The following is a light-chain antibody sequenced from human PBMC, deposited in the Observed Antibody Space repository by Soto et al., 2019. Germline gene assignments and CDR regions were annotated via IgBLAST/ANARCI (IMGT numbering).Light chain of an antibody. CDR2: EDN. Sequence: NFMLTQPHSVSESPGKTVSISCTRSSGRIASNYVQWYQQRPGSAPTTVIYEDNQRPSGVPDRFSGSTDGSSNSASITISGLQTEDEADYYCQSYDSSTVVFGGGTKVTVL. V-gene: IGLV6-57*04. J-gene: IGLJ2*01. CDR1: SGRIASNY. CDR3: QSYDSSTVV.